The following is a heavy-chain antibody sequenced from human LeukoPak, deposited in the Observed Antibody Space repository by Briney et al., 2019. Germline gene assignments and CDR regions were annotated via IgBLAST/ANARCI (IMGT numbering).Heavy chain of an antibody. CDR3: RMNYVSSGWGAPFDD. V-gene: IGHV3-48*04. Sequence: HPGGSLRLSCAASGFTFSSYNMNWVRQAPGKGLEWVSYISPSSTRIDYAASVRGRFTISRDNAKSSLYLQVNSLRAEDTAVYYARMNYVSSGWGAPFDDWGQGTLVTVSS. D-gene: IGHD1-7*01. CDR2: ISPSSTRI. J-gene: IGHJ4*02. CDR1: GFTFSSYN.